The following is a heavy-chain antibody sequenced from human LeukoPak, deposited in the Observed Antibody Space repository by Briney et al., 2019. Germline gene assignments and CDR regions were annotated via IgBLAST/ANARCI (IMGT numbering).Heavy chain of an antibody. CDR1: GGSISSYY. Sequence: SETLSLTCTVSGGSISSYYGSWIRQPPGKGLEWIGYIYYSGSTNYNPSLKSRVTISVDTSKNQFSLKLSSVTAADTAVYYCARHSYDYGDYVFDYWGQGTLVTVSS. CDR3: ARHSYDYGDYVFDY. J-gene: IGHJ4*02. D-gene: IGHD4-17*01. V-gene: IGHV4-59*08. CDR2: IYYSGST.